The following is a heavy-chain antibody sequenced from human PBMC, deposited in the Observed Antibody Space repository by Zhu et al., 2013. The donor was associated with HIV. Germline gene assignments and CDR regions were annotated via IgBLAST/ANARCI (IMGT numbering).Heavy chain of an antibody. D-gene: IGHD5-12*01. V-gene: IGHV4-30-4*01. J-gene: IGHJ4*02. Sequence: VQLQESGPGLVKPSQTLSLTCTVSGGSVSSSDYYWSWIRQPPGKGLEWIGYIYYSGSTYYNPSLKSRVTISVDTSKNQFPLKLSSVTAADTAVYYCARVRPPGSGYDYILDYWGQGTLVTVSS. CDR3: ARVRPPGSGYDYILDY. CDR1: GGSVSSSDYY. CDR2: IYYSGST.